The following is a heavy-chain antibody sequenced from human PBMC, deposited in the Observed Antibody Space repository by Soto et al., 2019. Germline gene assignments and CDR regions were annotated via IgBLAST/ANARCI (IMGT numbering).Heavy chain of an antibody. CDR1: GFTFSSYA. CDR3: AKGRSSSPRVNWFDP. V-gene: IGHV3-23*01. D-gene: IGHD6-13*01. J-gene: IGHJ5*02. Sequence: ETLSLTCTVSGFTFSSYAMSWVRQAPGKGLEWVSAISGSGGSTYYADSVKGRFTISRDNSKNTLYLQMNSLRAEDTAVYYCAKGRSSSPRVNWFDPWGQGTLVTVSS. CDR2: ISGSGGST.